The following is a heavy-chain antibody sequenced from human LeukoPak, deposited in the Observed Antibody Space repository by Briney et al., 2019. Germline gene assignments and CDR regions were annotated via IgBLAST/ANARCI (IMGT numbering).Heavy chain of an antibody. D-gene: IGHD6-13*01. V-gene: IGHV1-24*01. CDR2: FDPEDGET. Sequence: ASVKVSSKVSGYTLTELSMHWVRQAPGKGLERLGGFDPEDGETIYAQKFQGRVTMTEDTSTDTAYMELSSLRSEDTAVYYCATALTGQQLELCFDYWGQGTLVTVSS. J-gene: IGHJ4*02. CDR3: ATALTGQQLELCFDY. CDR1: GYTLTELS.